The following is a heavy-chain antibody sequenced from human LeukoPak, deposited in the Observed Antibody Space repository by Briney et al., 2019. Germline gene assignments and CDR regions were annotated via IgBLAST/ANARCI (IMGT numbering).Heavy chain of an antibody. V-gene: IGHV4-59*01. D-gene: IGHD1-1*01. CDR1: GGSISSFY. CDR3: ARHGTSGTNLNWFDP. Sequence: SETLSLTCTVSGGSISSFYWSWIRQPPGKGLEWIGYIYYSGSTNYNPSLKSRVTISVDTSKNQFSLKLSSVTAADTVEYYCARHGTSGTNLNWFDPWGQGTLVTVSS. CDR2: IYYSGST. J-gene: IGHJ5*02.